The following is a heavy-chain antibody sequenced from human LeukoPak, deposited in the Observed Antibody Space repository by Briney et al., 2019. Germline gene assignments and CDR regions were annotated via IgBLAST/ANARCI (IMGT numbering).Heavy chain of an antibody. CDR1: GFTFSSYW. V-gene: IGHV3-74*01. CDR3: ARGGYSYSLDY. D-gene: IGHD5-18*01. Sequence: PGGSLRLSCAASGFTFSSYWMHWVRQAPGKGLVWVPRINSDGTSTTYADSVKGRFTISRDNAKNTLYLQMNSLRTEDTAVYYCARGGYSYSLDYWGQGTLVTVSS. CDR2: INSDGTST. J-gene: IGHJ4*02.